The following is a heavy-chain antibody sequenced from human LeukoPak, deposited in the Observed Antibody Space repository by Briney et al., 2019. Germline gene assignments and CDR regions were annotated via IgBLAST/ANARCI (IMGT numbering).Heavy chain of an antibody. CDR3: ASLKGVVPAVPGV. J-gene: IGHJ4*02. Sequence: PSGTLSLTCTVSGGSFSSGSYYWGWLGQRAGTGVEWIGRIYTSGSTNYNPSLKSRVTISVDTSKNQFSLTLSSVTAADTAVYYCASLKGVVPAVPGVWGQGTLVTASS. CDR2: IYTSGST. D-gene: IGHD2-2*01. V-gene: IGHV4-61*02. CDR1: GGSFSSGSYY.